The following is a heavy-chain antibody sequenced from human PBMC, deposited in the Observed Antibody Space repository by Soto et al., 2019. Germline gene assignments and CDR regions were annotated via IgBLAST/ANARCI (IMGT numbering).Heavy chain of an antibody. CDR3: VRGGRMGTFDY. D-gene: IGHD1-1*01. CDR2: FYYSGST. J-gene: IGHJ4*02. CDR1: GGSVSGGSYF. Sequence: PSATLSLTCTVSGGSVSGGSYFWSWVRQPPGKGLEWIGYFYYSGSTKYNPSFKSCVTIFEDTSKNQFSLKLDSVTAADTAVYYCVRGGRMGTFDYWGQGAMVTSPQ. V-gene: IGHV4-61*01.